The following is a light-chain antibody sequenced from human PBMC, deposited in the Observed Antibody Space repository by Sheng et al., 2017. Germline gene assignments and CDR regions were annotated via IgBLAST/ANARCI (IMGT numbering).Light chain of an antibody. CDR1: QTISSW. V-gene: IGKV1-5*03. J-gene: IGKJ2*03. Sequence: DILMTQSPSTLSASVGDRVTITCRASQTISSWLAWYQQKPGKAPKVLIYKASSLESGVPSRFSGSGSGTEFTLTISSLQPDDFATYYCQQYKSYPYSFGQGTKLEIK. CDR2: KAS. CDR3: QQYKSYPYS.